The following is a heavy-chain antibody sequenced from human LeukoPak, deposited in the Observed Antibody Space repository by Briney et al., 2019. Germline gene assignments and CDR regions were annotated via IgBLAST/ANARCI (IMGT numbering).Heavy chain of an antibody. CDR2: IRHHGRDK. D-gene: IGHD3-3*01. CDR1: GFAFSTYG. V-gene: IGHV3-30*02. Sequence: GGSLRLSCATSGFAFSTYGMHWVRQAPGKGLEWVTYIRHHGRDKYYADSVKGRFTISRDNSKNTLYLQMNSLRAEDTAVYYCARDPDFWSGYYSEWGQGTLVTVSS. CDR3: ARDPDFWSGYYSE. J-gene: IGHJ4*02.